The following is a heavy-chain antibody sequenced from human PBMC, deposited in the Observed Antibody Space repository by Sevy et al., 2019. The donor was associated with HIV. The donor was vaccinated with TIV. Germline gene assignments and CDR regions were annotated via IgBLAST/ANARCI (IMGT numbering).Heavy chain of an antibody. J-gene: IGHJ3*02. CDR3: ARDSNIAFDI. V-gene: IGHV3-30-3*01. CDR2: ISYDGSNK. Sequence: GGYLRLSCAASGFTFSSYAMHWVRQAPGKGLEWMAVISYDGSNKYYADSVKGRFTISRDNSKNTLYLQMNSLRAEVTAVYDCARDSNIAFDIWGQGTMVTVSS. CDR1: GFTFSSYA. D-gene: IGHD5-12*01.